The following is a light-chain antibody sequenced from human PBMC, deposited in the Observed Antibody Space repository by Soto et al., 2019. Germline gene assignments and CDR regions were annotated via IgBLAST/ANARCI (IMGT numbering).Light chain of an antibody. CDR3: NSFTSTSPTYV. CDR1: STDVGSYNY. Sequence: QSALTQPDSVSGSPGQSITISCTGVSTDVGSYNYVSWYQQHPGKAPKVIIYDVNNRPSGVSSRFSGSKSGNTASLTISGLQAEDEADYYCNSFTSTSPTYVFGTGTQLTVL. V-gene: IGLV2-14*03. CDR2: DVN. J-gene: IGLJ1*01.